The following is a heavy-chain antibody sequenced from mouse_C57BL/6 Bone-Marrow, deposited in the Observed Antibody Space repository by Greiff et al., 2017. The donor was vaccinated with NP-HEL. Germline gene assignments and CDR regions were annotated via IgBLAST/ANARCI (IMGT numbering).Heavy chain of an antibody. V-gene: IGHV1-69*01. D-gene: IGHD2-1*01. CDR2: IDPSDSYT. CDR1: GYTFTSYW. Sequence: QVQLQQPGAELVMPGASVKLSCKASGYTFTSYWMHWVKQRPGQGLEWIGEIDPSDSYTNYNQKFTGKSTLTVDKSSSTAYMQLSSLTSEDSAVYYCARKGNLYYFDYWGQGTTLTVSS. J-gene: IGHJ2*01. CDR3: ARKGNLYYFDY.